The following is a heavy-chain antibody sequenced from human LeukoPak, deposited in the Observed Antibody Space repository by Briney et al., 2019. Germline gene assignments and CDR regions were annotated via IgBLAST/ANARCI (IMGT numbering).Heavy chain of an antibody. D-gene: IGHD5-24*01. CDR2: ISYDGSNK. V-gene: IGHV3-30*04. J-gene: IGHJ4*02. CDR3: ARESFGDGYKPHLDY. CDR1: GFTFSSYA. Sequence: GGSLRLSCAASGFTFSSYAMHWVRQAPGKGLEWVAVISYDGSNKYYADSVKGRFTISRDNSKNTLYLQMNSLRAEDTAVYYCARESFGDGYKPHLDYWGQGTLVTVSS.